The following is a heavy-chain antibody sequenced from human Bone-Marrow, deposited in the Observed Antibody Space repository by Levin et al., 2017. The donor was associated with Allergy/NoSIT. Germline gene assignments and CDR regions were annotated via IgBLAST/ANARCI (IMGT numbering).Heavy chain of an antibody. V-gene: IGHV3-7*03. CDR2: INQGGTEK. J-gene: IGHJ4*02. Sequence: RPGGSLRLSCAASGFTFSIYWMSWVRQAPGKGLEWVANINQGGTEKYYVDSVKGRFTISRDNAKNSLYLQINSLRVEDTAVYYCASAEAGRGSDARWGQGTLVTVSS. D-gene: IGHD6-13*01. CDR3: ASAEAGRGSDAR. CDR1: GFTFSIYW.